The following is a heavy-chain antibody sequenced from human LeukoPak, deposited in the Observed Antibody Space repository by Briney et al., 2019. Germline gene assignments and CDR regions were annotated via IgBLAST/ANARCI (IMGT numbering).Heavy chain of an antibody. J-gene: IGHJ6*02. CDR1: GFTFSSYN. CDR3: ARYYYGMDV. Sequence: GGSLRLSCAASGFTFSSYNMNWVRQAPGKGLEWVSYISSSSSTIYYADSVKGRFTISRDNAKNSLYLQMNSLRAEDTAVYCCARYYYGMDVWGQGTTVTVSS. CDR2: ISSSSSTI. V-gene: IGHV3-48*04.